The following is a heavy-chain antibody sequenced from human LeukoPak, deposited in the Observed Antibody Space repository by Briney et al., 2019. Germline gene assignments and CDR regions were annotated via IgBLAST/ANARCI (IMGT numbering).Heavy chain of an antibody. D-gene: IGHD6-6*01. Sequence: SETLSLTCAVYGGSFSGYYWSWIRQPLGKGLEWIGEINHSENTDYNPSLKSRVTISVDTSKNQFSLKLSSVTAADTAVYYCAREVAARRPHGDYYYYMDVWGKGTTVTVSS. CDR3: AREVAARRPHGDYYYYMDV. V-gene: IGHV4-34*01. CDR1: GGSFSGYY. J-gene: IGHJ6*03. CDR2: INHSENT.